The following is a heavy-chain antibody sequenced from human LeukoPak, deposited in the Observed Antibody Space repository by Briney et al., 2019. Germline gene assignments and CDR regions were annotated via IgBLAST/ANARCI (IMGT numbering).Heavy chain of an antibody. D-gene: IGHD3-3*01. CDR2: ISSSSSYI. Sequence: GGSLRLSCAASGFTFSSYSMNWVRQAPGKGLEWVSSISSSSSYIYYADSVKGRFTISRDNAKNSLYLQMNSLRAEDTAVYYCARKGPFGVVTNDYWGQGTLVTVSS. CDR3: ARKGPFGVVTNDY. V-gene: IGHV3-21*01. J-gene: IGHJ4*02. CDR1: GFTFSSYS.